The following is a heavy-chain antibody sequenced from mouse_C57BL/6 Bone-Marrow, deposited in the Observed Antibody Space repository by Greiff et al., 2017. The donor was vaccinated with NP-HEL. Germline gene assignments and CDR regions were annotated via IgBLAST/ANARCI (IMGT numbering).Heavy chain of an antibody. D-gene: IGHD1-1*01. J-gene: IGHJ3*01. CDR3: ARVLAVTTVTGFAY. CDR2: ISDGGSYT. V-gene: IGHV5-4*01. Sequence: EVQLVESGGGLVKPGGSLKLSCAASGFTFSSYAMSWVRQTPDKRLEWVATISDGGSYTYYPDNVKGRFTISRDNAKNNLYLQMSHLKSEDTAMYYCARVLAVTTVTGFAYWGQGTLVTVAA. CDR1: GFTFSSYA.